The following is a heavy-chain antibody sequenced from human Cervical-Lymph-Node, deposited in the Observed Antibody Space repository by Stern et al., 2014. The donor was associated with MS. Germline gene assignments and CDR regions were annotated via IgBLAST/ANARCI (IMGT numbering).Heavy chain of an antibody. D-gene: IGHD4-17*01. V-gene: IGHV1-69*01. Sequence: QMQLVQSGAEVKKPGSSVKVSCKASGGTFSSYAISWVRQAPGQGLEWMGGIIPIFGTANYAQKFQGRVTITADESTSTAYMELSSLRSEDTAVYYCARGEADYGDYYYYGMDVWGQGTTVTVSS. J-gene: IGHJ6*02. CDR2: IIPIFGTA. CDR1: GGTFSSYA. CDR3: ARGEADYGDYYYYGMDV.